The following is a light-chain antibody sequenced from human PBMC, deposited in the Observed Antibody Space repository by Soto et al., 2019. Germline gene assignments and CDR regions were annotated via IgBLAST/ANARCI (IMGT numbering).Light chain of an antibody. J-gene: IGKJ3*01. Sequence: DIQMTQSPSSLSASVGDRVTITCRASQSISSYLNWYQQKPGKAPKLLIYAASSLQSGVPSRFSGSGSVTDFTLTISSLQPEDFATYYCQQRYSTPFTFGPGNKVHIK. V-gene: IGKV1-39*01. CDR2: AAS. CDR1: QSISSY. CDR3: QQRYSTPFT.